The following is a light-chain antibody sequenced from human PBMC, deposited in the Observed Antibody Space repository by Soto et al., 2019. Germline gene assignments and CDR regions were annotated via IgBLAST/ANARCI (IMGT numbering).Light chain of an antibody. CDR2: LNSDGSH. Sequence: QSVLTQSPSAYASLGASVKLTCTLSSGHSSYAIAWHQQQPEKGPRYLMKLNSDGSHSKGDGIPDRFSGSSSGAERYLTISSLQSEDEADYYCQTWGTGILVFGGGTQLTVL. V-gene: IGLV4-69*01. J-gene: IGLJ2*01. CDR1: SGHSSYA. CDR3: QTWGTGILV.